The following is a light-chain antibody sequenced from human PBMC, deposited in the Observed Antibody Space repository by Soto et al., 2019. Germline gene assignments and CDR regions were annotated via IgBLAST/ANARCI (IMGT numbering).Light chain of an antibody. CDR1: HAINDY. J-gene: IGKJ1*01. V-gene: IGKV1-27*01. Sequence: DIQMTKSPSSLSASVGDTVTITCRASHAINDYLAWHQQRPGEAPKLLIYAASTLQSGVPSRFSGSGSGTDFTLTISSLQPDDFATYYCQQYNSYWTFGQGT. CDR3: QQYNSYWT. CDR2: AAS.